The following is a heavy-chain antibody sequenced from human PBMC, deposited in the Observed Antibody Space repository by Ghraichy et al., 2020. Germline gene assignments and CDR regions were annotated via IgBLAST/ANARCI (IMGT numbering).Heavy chain of an antibody. J-gene: IGHJ4*02. V-gene: IGHV4-61*01. CDR3: ARDMPHYSSGWWSSKSYDS. CDR1: GGSVSSNSHY. D-gene: IGHD6-19*01. Sequence: SQTLSLTCSVSGGSVSSNSHYWSWIRQPPGKGLEWIGYIYYSGTTRYNPSLRSRVTISVDTSKDQFSLKLNSVTAADTAVYYCARDMPHYSSGWWSSKSYDSWGQGTLVTVSS. CDR2: IYYSGTT.